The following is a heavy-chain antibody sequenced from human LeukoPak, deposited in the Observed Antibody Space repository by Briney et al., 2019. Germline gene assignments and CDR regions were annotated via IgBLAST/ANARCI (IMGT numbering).Heavy chain of an antibody. Sequence: GGSLTLSCAASGFTFANTWMHWVRHAPGKGLVGVSLINNDGSTTNYEDSVKGRFTISRDNAKNTVYLQMNSLRAEDTAVYYCAIGGTYGSGSWGQGTLVTVSS. D-gene: IGHD3-10*01. CDR1: GFTFANTW. V-gene: IGHV3-74*01. CDR2: INNDGSTT. CDR3: AIGGTYGSGS. J-gene: IGHJ4*02.